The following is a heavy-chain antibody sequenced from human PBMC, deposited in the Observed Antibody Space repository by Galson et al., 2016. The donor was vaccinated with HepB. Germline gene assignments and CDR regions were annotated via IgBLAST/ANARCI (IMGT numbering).Heavy chain of an antibody. J-gene: IGHJ3*02. CDR3: VRGEDCTGGRCYFDAYDM. Sequence: SLRLSCAVSGFTVTNYAMHWVRQAPGKGLEWVAVISYDGRNKYYPDSMRGRFTISRDVSKNTIYLLSNSLSTGDTAIYYCVRGEDCTGGRCYFDAYDMWGQGTLVTVST. CDR1: GFTVTNYA. CDR2: ISYDGRNK. D-gene: IGHD2-15*01. V-gene: IGHV3-30*03.